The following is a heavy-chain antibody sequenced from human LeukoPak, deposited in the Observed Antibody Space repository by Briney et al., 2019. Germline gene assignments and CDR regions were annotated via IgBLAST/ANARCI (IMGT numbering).Heavy chain of an antibody. D-gene: IGHD6-19*01. V-gene: IGHV3-64*01. CDR3: ARDYSSGSF. Sequence: GGSLRLSCAASGFTFSSYAMHWFRQAPGKGLEYVSAISSNGGSTYYANSVKGRFTISRDNSKNTLYLQMGSLRAEDMAVYYCARDYSSGSFWGQGTLVTVSS. CDR2: ISSNGGST. CDR1: GFTFSSYA. J-gene: IGHJ4*02.